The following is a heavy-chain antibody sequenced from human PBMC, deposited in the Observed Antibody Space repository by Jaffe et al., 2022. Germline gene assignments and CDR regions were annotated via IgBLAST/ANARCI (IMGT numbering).Heavy chain of an antibody. J-gene: IGHJ3*02. CDR3: ARDRGSSGYYYVDAFDI. Sequence: EVQLVESGGGLVQPGGSLRLSCAASGFTFSSYWMHWVRQAPGKGLVWVSRINSDGSSTSYADSVKGRFTISRDNAKNTLYLQMNSLRAEDTAVYYCARDRGSSGYYYVDAFDIWGQGTMVTVSS. CDR2: INSDGSST. V-gene: IGHV3-74*01. D-gene: IGHD3-22*01. CDR1: GFTFSSYW.